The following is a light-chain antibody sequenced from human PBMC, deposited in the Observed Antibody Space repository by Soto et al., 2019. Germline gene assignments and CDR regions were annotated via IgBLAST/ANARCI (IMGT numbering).Light chain of an antibody. V-gene: IGLV3-1*01. J-gene: IGLJ2*01. CDR1: KLGDKY. CDR3: QAWDSSTLVV. CDR2: QDS. Sequence: SYELTQPPSVSVSPGQTASITCSGDKLGDKYACWYQQKPDHSPVLVIYQDSKRPSGIPERFSGSNTGNTATLTISGTQAMDEADYYCQAWDSSTLVVFGGGTKLTVL.